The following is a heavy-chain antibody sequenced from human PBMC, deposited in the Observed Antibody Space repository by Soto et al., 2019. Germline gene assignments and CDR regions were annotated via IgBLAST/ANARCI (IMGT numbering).Heavy chain of an antibody. D-gene: IGHD1-26*01. CDR2: ISPISGTA. CDR1: GGTFSSYA. CDR3: ARDLVGGSSAYYYGMDV. J-gene: IGHJ6*02. V-gene: IGHV1-69*01. Sequence: QVQLVQSGAEVKKPGSSVKVSCKVSGGTFSSYAISWVRQAHGQGLQWMRGISPISGTADYAQKVKGRVTIIADEFTNTAYMELSSLRAEDTAVYYCARDLVGGSSAYYYGMDVWGQGTTVTVSS.